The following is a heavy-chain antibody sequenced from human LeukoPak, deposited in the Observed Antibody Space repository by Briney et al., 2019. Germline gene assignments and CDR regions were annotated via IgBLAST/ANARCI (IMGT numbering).Heavy chain of an antibody. J-gene: IGHJ4*02. V-gene: IGHV3-23*01. CDR1: GLTFSSYA. Sequence: GSLILSCSASGLTFSSYAISWVRQATGKGLEWVSAISGSDGSTYYADSVKGRFTSPTHNSKNTPNLQMNSLRAEDAAVYYCAKSHTGSWTIDYWGQGTLVTVSS. D-gene: IGHD3/OR15-3a*01. CDR2: ISGSDGST. CDR3: AKSHTGSWTIDY.